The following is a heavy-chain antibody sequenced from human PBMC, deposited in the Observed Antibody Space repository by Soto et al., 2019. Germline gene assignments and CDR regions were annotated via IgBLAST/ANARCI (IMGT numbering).Heavy chain of an antibody. J-gene: IGHJ4*02. CDR1: GGSISSSSYY. Sequence: SETLSLTCTVSGGSISSSSYYWGWIRQPPGKGLEWIGSIYYSGSTYYNPSLKSRVTISVDTSKNQFSLKLSSVTAADTAVYYCARHEGQYPPIVVVPAAVDYWGQGTLVTVSS. CDR3: ARHEGQYPPIVVVPAAVDY. CDR2: IYYSGST. V-gene: IGHV4-39*01. D-gene: IGHD2-2*01.